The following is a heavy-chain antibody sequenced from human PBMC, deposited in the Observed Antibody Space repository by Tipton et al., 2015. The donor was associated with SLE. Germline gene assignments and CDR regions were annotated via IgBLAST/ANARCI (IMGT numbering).Heavy chain of an antibody. CDR1: GDSLSGDGYY. J-gene: IGHJ4*02. CDR2: IYHRGST. V-gene: IGHV4-30-2*01. CDR3: ARGGERDY. Sequence: GLVKPSETLSLTCAVSGDSLSGDGYYWSWLRQQPGKGLEWIGYIYHRGSTNYNPSLKSRVTISVDTSKNQFSLKLSSVTAADTAVYYCARGGERDYWGQGTLVTVSS. D-gene: IGHD2-21*01.